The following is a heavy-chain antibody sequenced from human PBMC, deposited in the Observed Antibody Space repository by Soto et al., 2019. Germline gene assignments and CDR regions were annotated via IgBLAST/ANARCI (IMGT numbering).Heavy chain of an antibody. CDR2: IYYSGST. D-gene: IGHD2-15*01. CDR1: GGSVNSGSYY. J-gene: IGHJ3*02. V-gene: IGHV4-61*01. CDR3: ARDIFCGRDSCYSFTFDI. Sequence: SETLSLTCIVSGGSVNSGSYYWSWIRQPTGKGLEWIGYIYYSGSTNYNPSLKSRVTISVDTSKNQFSLKLSSVTAADTAVYYCARDIFCGRDSCYSFTFDIWGQGTMVTVSS.